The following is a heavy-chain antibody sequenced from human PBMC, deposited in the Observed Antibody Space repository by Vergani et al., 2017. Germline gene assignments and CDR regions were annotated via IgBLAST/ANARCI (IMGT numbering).Heavy chain of an antibody. Sequence: EVQLLESGGGLVQPGGSLRLSCAASGFTFSSYAMSWGRQAPGKGLEWVSAISGSGGSTYYADSVKGRFTISRDNSKNTLYLQMNSLRAEDTAVYYCAKVPGYSYGESYYYYYYMDVWGKGTTVTVSS. CDR2: ISGSGGST. J-gene: IGHJ6*03. CDR1: GFTFSSYA. D-gene: IGHD5-18*01. CDR3: AKVPGYSYGESYYYYYYMDV. V-gene: IGHV3-23*01.